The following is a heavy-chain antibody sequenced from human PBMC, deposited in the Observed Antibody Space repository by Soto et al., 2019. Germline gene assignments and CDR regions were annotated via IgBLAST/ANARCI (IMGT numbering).Heavy chain of an antibody. CDR2: ISYDGSNK. J-gene: IGHJ6*02. Sequence: QVQLVESGGGVVQPGRSLRLSCAASGFTFSSYAMHWVRQAPGKGLEWVAVISYDGSNKYYADSVKGRFTISRDNSKNKMYLQMNSLRAEDTAVYYCARGRSYYYYGMDVWGQGTTVTVSS. CDR1: GFTFSSYA. CDR3: ARGRSYYYYGMDV. V-gene: IGHV3-30-3*01.